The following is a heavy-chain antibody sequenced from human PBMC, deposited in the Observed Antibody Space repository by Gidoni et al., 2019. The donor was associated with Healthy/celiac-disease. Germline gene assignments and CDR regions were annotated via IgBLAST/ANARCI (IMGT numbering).Heavy chain of an antibody. CDR1: ASPFTRSA. Sequence: QFQLVQSGAAVKKPGASVKVSCKASASPFTRSAMHWVRQAPGQRLEWMGWINAGNGNKKDSKKFQGRVTITRDTSASTAYMELSSLRSEDTAVYYCARDIFPAGPAASKGNWFDPWGQGTLVTVSS. V-gene: IGHV1-3*01. D-gene: IGHD2-2*01. J-gene: IGHJ5*02. CDR3: ARDIFPAGPAASKGNWFDP. CDR2: INAGNGNK.